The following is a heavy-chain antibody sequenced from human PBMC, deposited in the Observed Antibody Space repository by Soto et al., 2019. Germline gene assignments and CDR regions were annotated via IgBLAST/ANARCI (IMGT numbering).Heavy chain of an antibody. Sequence: PAETLSRTCAGSGCSLSSSNLWSWVRQPPGKGLEWIGEIYHSGSTNYNPSLKSRVTISVDKSKNQFSLKLSSVTAADTAVYYCARALVGATKFDYWGQATLVTVSS. CDR3: ARALVGATKFDY. CDR2: IYHSGST. J-gene: IGHJ4*02. CDR1: GCSLSSSNL. V-gene: IGHV4-4*02. D-gene: IGHD1-26*01.